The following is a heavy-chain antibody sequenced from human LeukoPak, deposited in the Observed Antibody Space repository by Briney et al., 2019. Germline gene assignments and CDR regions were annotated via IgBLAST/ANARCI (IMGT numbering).Heavy chain of an antibody. J-gene: IGHJ5*02. V-gene: IGHV1-69*13. CDR2: IIPIFGTA. CDR1: GGTFSSYA. D-gene: IGHD6-13*01. CDR3: ARDSPEGKAAAPIPNWFDP. Sequence: AASVKVSCKASGGTFSSYAISWVRQAPGQGLEWMGGIIPIFGTANYAQKFQGRVTITADESTSIAYMELSSLRSEDTAVYYCARDSPEGKAAAPIPNWFDPWGQGTLVTVSS.